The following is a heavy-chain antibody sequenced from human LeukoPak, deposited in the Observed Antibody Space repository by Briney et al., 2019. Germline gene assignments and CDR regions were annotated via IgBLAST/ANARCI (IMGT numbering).Heavy chain of an antibody. V-gene: IGHV3-23*01. J-gene: IGHJ4*02. Sequence: GGSLRLSCAASGFTFSSYAMSWVRQAPGKGLEWVSAISGSGGSTYYADSVKGRFTISRDNSKNTLYLQMNSLRAEDTAVYYCAKDGTMVRGAIGWYYFDYWGQGTLVTVSS. D-gene: IGHD3-10*01. CDR3: AKDGTMVRGAIGWYYFDY. CDR1: GFTFSSYA. CDR2: ISGSGGST.